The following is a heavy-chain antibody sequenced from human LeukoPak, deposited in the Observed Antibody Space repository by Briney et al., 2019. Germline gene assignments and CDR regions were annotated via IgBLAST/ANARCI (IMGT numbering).Heavy chain of an antibody. CDR1: GFTFSSYA. CDR2: ISGSGGST. CDR3: AKVSGPLWSGYLYFDY. Sequence: GGSLRLSCAASGFTFSSYAMSRVRQAPGKGLEWVSDISGSGGSTYYADSVKGRFTISRDNSKNTLYLQMNSLRAEDTAVYYCAKVSGPLWSGYLYFDYWGQGTLVTVSS. J-gene: IGHJ4*02. D-gene: IGHD3-3*01. V-gene: IGHV3-23*01.